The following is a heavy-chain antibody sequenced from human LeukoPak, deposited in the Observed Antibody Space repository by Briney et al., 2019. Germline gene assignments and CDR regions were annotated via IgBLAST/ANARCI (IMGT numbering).Heavy chain of an antibody. Sequence: GGSLRLSCAASGFTFNTYAMNWVRQAPGKGLEWVSSTSGSAGNTYSANSVKGRFTVSRDNSKNTLYLQMNSLRAEDTAVYYCAKATHYYDSSGYYQALDYWGQGTLVTVSS. CDR2: TSGSAGNT. V-gene: IGHV3-23*01. D-gene: IGHD3-22*01. J-gene: IGHJ4*02. CDR1: GFTFNTYA. CDR3: AKATHYYDSSGYYQALDY.